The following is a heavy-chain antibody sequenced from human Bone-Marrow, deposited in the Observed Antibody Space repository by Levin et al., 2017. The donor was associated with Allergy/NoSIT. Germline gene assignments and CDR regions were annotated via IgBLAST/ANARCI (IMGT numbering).Heavy chain of an antibody. Sequence: SGPTLVKPTQTLTLTCTFSGFSLTSSGEGVGWIRQPPGKALEWLALIYWDDDKRYSPTLKSRLTVTKDTSKDQVVLTLTNVDPVDTATYYCAHRAFYAAANTYHTLHAFDVWGQGTVLTVSS. J-gene: IGHJ3*01. CDR1: GFSLTSSGEG. CDR2: IYWDDDK. V-gene: IGHV2-5*02. D-gene: IGHD1-26*01. CDR3: AHRAFYAAANTYHTLHAFDV.